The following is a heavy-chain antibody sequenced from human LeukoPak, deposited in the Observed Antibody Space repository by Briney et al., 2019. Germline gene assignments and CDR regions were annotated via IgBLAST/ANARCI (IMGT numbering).Heavy chain of an antibody. CDR1: GFSFSSYA. J-gene: IGHJ4*02. CDR2: ISSEGGKT. CDR3: VRDRWVDY. V-gene: IGHV3-64D*09. Sequence: GGLVQPGGSLRISCSTSGFSFSSYAMHWVRQAPGKGLEYVSSISSEGGKTYYPDSVKGRFTISRDNSKSTLYLQMSSLRSEDTAGYYCVRDRWVDYWGQGILVTVSS. D-gene: IGHD4-23*01.